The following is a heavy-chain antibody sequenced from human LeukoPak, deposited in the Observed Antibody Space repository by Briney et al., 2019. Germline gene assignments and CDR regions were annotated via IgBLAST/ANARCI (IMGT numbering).Heavy chain of an antibody. D-gene: IGHD3-3*01. J-gene: IGHJ6*03. CDR3: ARGRNDFWSGYSYYMDV. CDR1: GYTFTSYD. V-gene: IGHV1-8*01. CDR2: MNPNSGNT. Sequence: GASVKVSCKASGYTFTSYDINWVRQATGQGLAWMGWMNPNSGNTCYAQKFQGRVTMTRNTSISTAYMELSSLRSEDTAVYYCARGRNDFWSGYSYYMDVWGKGTTVTVSS.